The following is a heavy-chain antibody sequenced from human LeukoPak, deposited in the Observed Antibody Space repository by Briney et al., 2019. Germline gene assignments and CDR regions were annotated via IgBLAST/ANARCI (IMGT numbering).Heavy chain of an antibody. D-gene: IGHD6-6*01. V-gene: IGHV3-48*04. J-gene: IGHJ4*02. CDR3: ARSFLYSSSSVDY. CDR2: ISSSSSTI. CDR1: GFTFGSYS. Sequence: PGGSLRLSCAASGFTFGSYSMNWVRQAPGKGLEWVSYISSSSSTIYYADSVKGRFTISRDNAKNSLYLQMNSLRAEDTAVYYCARSFLYSSSSVDYWGQGTLVTVSS.